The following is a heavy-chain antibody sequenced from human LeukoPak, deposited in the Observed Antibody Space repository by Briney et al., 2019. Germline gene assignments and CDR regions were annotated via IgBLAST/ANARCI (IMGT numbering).Heavy chain of an antibody. CDR1: GFTFSSYA. CDR2: ISGSGGST. J-gene: IGHJ3*02. D-gene: IGHD6-6*01. V-gene: IGHV3-23*01. CDR3: AKSALSSSTGDPDAFDI. Sequence: GGSLRLSCAASGFTFSSYAMSWVRQAPGKGLEWVSAISGSGGSTYYADSVKGRFTISRDNSKNTLYLQMNSLGAEDTAVYYCAKSALSSSTGDPDAFDIWGQGTMVTVSS.